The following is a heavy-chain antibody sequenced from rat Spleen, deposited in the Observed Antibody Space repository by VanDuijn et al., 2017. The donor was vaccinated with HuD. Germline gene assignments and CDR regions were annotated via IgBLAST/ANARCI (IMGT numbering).Heavy chain of an antibody. J-gene: IGHJ3*01. CDR2: ISPSGVT. D-gene: IGHD4-3*01. CDR1: GFTFSDYN. CDR3: VRQDTSGYSNWFTY. V-gene: IGHV5-7*01. Sequence: EVQLVESDGGLVQPGRSLKVSCAASGFTFSDYNMAWVRQAPKKGLEWVATISPSGVTYYRDSVKGRFTVSRDNAKSTLYLQLDSLRSEDTATYYCVRQDTSGYSNWFTYWGQGTLVTVSS.